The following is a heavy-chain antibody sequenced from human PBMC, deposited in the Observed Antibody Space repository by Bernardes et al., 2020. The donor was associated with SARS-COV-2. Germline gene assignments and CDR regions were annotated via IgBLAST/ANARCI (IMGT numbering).Heavy chain of an antibody. CDR3: AREIGTAGGY. V-gene: IGHV3-74*01. Sequence: WGTLRLSFAASGFSLSSPWMHWVRQAPVRGLVFVSRIKSDGSTTNYADSVKGRFTISRDNAKNTLYLQMNSLRAEDTAVYYCAREIGTAGGYWGQGTLVTVSS. J-gene: IGHJ4*02. CDR2: IKSDGSTT. CDR1: GFSLSSPW. D-gene: IGHD1-7*01.